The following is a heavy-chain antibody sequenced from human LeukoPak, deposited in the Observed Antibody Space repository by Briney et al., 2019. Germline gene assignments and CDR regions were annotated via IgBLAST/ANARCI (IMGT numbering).Heavy chain of an antibody. D-gene: IGHD2-2*01. CDR3: ARDAYSTYCSSTSCYDYYYYGMDV. Sequence: PSETLSLTCTVSGGSISSYYWSWIRQPAGKGLEWIGRIYTSGSTSYNPSLKSRVTMSVDTSKNQFSLKLSSVTAADTAVYYCARDAYSTYCSSTSCYDYYYYGMDVWGQGTTVTVSS. V-gene: IGHV4-4*07. J-gene: IGHJ6*02. CDR1: GGSISSYY. CDR2: IYTSGST.